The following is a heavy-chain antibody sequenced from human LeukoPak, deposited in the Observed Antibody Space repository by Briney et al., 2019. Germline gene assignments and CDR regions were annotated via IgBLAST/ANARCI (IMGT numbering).Heavy chain of an antibody. D-gene: IGHD2-15*01. J-gene: IGHJ4*02. CDR2: INTDGSST. V-gene: IGHV3-74*01. CDR1: GFTFSSYW. Sequence: SGGSLRLSCAASGFTFSSYWMHWVRQAPGKGLVWVSCINTDGSSTAYADSVKGRFTISRDNSKNTLYLQMNNLSAEDTAVYYCARETSGSFPYWGQGTLVTVSS. CDR3: ARETSGSFPY.